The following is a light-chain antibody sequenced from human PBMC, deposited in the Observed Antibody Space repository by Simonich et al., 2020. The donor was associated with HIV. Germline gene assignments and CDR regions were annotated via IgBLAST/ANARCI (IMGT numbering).Light chain of an antibody. Sequence: QSALTQPASVSGSPGQSITISCTGTSSVVGSYNLVSWYQQHPGKAPKLMIYEGSKRRSGVSNRFSGSKSGNTASLTISGRQAEDEADYYCCSYAGSSTVVFGGGTKLTVL. J-gene: IGLJ2*01. V-gene: IGLV2-23*01. CDR3: CSYAGSSTVV. CDR2: EGS. CDR1: SSVVGSYNL.